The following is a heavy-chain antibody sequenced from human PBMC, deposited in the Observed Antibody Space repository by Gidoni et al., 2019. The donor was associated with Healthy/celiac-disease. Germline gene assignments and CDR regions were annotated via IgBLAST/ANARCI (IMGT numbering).Heavy chain of an antibody. D-gene: IGHD2-8*01. V-gene: IGHV1-69*01. CDR2: IIPIFGTA. J-gene: IGHJ4*02. CDR1: GGTFSSYA. Sequence: QVQLVQSGAEVKKPGSSVKVSCQASGGTFSSYAISWVRQAPGQGLEWMGGIIPIFGTANYAQKFQGRVTITADESTSTAYMELSSLRSEDTAVYYCARGPSQGVMYYFDYWGQGTLVTVSS. CDR3: ARGPSQGVMYYFDY.